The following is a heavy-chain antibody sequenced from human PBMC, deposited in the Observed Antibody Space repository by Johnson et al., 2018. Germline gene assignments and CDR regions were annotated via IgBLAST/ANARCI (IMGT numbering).Heavy chain of an antibody. CDR1: GFTFHDSA. CDR3: AKGFGYRYSSAYFQQ. V-gene: IGHV3-9*01. Sequence: EVQLVESGGGLGQPGESLRLSCAASGFTFHDSAMHWVRQPSGKGLEWVSGTSWDGGSVGYVDSVKGRFTSSRDNAKNSLSLQMNSRRGDDTAVYYCAKGFGYRYSSAYFQQWGQGTLVTVSS. D-gene: IGHD5-18*01. CDR2: TSWDGGSV. J-gene: IGHJ1*01.